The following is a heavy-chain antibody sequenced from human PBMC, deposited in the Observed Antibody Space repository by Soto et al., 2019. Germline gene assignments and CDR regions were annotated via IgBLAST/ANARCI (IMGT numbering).Heavy chain of an antibody. CDR2: IYSSGST. CDR3: ARGQRFSDWFDP. V-gene: IGHV4-4*07. J-gene: IGHJ5*02. CDR1: GGTISGYY. D-gene: IGHD3-3*01. Sequence: TLSLTCTVTGGTISGYYWTWIRQSAGGGLEWIGRIYSSGSTNYNPSLKSRVTISLDTSMNHFSLRLSSVTAADTAVYYCARGQRFSDWFDPWGQGTLVTVSS.